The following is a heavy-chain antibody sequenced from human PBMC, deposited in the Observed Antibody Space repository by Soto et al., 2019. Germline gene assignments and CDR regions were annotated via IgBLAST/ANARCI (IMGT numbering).Heavy chain of an antibody. CDR1: GYTFTSYA. D-gene: IGHD2-21*02. J-gene: IGHJ4*02. CDR3: ARSIVVVTALDY. V-gene: IGHV1-3*01. CDR2: INAGNGNT. Sequence: ASVKVSCKATGYTFTSYAMHWVRQAPGQRLEWMGWINAGNGNTKYSQRFQGRVTITRDTSASTAYMELSSLRSEDTAVYYCARSIVVVTALDYWGQGTLVTVPS.